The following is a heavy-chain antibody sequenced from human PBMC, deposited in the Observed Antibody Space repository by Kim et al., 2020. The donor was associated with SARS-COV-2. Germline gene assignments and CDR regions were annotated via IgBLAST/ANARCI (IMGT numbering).Heavy chain of an antibody. CDR1: GDTFINYD. D-gene: IGHD3-22*01. CDR2: NNMNTGNP. Sequence: ASVKVSCKASGDTFINYDMNWVRQAPGHGLAWMGWNNMNTGNPTYAQGFTGRFVFSVDTSVSTAYLEISSLKDEDTAVYYCAKDRSPAVVAQWGQGTLVTVSS. CDR3: AKDRSPAVVAQ. J-gene: IGHJ4*02. V-gene: IGHV7-4-1*02.